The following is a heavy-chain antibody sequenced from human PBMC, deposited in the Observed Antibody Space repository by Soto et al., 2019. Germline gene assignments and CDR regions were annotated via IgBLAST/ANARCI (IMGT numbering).Heavy chain of an antibody. CDR2: VYYSGSA. CDR3: ARHAGSLGY. J-gene: IGHJ4*02. CDR1: GSSITNYQ. V-gene: IGHV4-59*08. D-gene: IGHD2-2*03. Sequence: QVHLQESGPGLVKPSETLSLTCTISGSSITNYQWSWIRQPPGKGLEWIGHVYYSGSANYNPTLKSRVTISIDTSKSQFSLNLGSVTAADTAVYFCARHAGSLGYRGQGTLVTVSS.